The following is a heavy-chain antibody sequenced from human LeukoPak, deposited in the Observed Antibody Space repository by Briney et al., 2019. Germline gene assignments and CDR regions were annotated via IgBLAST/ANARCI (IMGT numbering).Heavy chain of an antibody. CDR2: ISYDGSNK. D-gene: IGHD6-6*01. CDR3: ARGVTYSSSSGGDY. Sequence: ETSLRLSCAASGFTFSSYAMHWVRQAPGKGLEWVAVISYDGSNKYYADSVKGRFTISRDNSKNTLYLQMNSLRAEDTAVYYCARGVTYSSSSGGDYWGQGTLVTVSS. CDR1: GFTFSSYA. V-gene: IGHV3-30*04. J-gene: IGHJ4*02.